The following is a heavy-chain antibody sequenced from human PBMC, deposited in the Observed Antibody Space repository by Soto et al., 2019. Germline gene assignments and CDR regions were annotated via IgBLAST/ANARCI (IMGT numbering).Heavy chain of an antibody. CDR1: GFTFSDYY. D-gene: IGHD1-1*01. V-gene: IGHV3-11*05. J-gene: IGHJ4*02. Sequence: QVQLVESGGGLVKPGGSLRLSCAPSGFTFSDYYMSWIRQAPGKGLEWVSYISSGGGYTNYADSVKGRFTISRDNAKNSLYLQMNSLRAEDTAVYYCARGLNNGYGDYWGQGTLVTVSS. CDR3: ARGLNNGYGDY. CDR2: ISSGGGYT.